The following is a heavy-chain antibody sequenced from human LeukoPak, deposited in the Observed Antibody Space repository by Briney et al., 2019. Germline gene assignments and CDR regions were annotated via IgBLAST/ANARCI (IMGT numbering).Heavy chain of an antibody. CDR1: GYTLTELS. CDR2: FDPEDGET. J-gene: IGHJ1*01. D-gene: IGHD3-22*01. V-gene: IGHV1-24*01. CDR3: ARDLFYYDSTPLFQH. Sequence: GASVKVSCKVSGYTLTELSMHWVRQAPGKGLEWMGGFDPEDGETIYAQKFQGRVTMTEDTSTDTAYMELSSLRSEDTAVYYCARDLFYYDSTPLFQHWGQGTLVTVSS.